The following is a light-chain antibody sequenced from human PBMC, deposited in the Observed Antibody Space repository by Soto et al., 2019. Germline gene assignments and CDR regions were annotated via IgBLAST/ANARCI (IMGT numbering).Light chain of an antibody. J-gene: IGKJ1*01. CDR2: RAS. V-gene: IGKV3-15*01. Sequence: EIVMTQSPATLSVSPGERVTLSCRASQSLSGNLAWYQQKPGLAPRLLINRASTRATGIPARFSGSGSETEFTLTISSLQSEDFAVYYCQQYKNWPMTFGQGTKVEIK. CDR1: QSLSGN. CDR3: QQYKNWPMT.